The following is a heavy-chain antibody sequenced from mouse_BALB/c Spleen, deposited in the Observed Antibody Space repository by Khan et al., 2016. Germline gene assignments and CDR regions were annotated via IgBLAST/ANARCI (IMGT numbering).Heavy chain of an antibody. Sequence: EVELVESGGGLVQPGGSLKLSCAASGFTFSTYAMSWVRQTPDKRLELVATINSNGGSTYYPDNVNGRFTISRDNAKNTLYLQMSSLKSDDTAMYYCARVRQSVDYWGQGTSVTVSS. D-gene: IGHD2-14*01. CDR3: ARVRQSVDY. CDR2: INSNGGST. CDR1: GFTFSTYA. J-gene: IGHJ4*01. V-gene: IGHV5-6-3*01.